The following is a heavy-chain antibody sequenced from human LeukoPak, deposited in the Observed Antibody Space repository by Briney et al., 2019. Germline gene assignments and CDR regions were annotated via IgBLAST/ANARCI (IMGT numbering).Heavy chain of an antibody. D-gene: IGHD3-3*01. CDR1: GFTFSSYA. V-gene: IGHV3-11*04. CDR2: ISSSGSTI. Sequence: GGSLRLSCAASGFTFSSYAMSWIRQAPGKGLEWVSYISSSGSTIYYADSVKGRFTISRDNAKNSLYLQMNSLRAEDTAVYYCAASAYDFWSGYYSGFDYWGQGTLVTVSS. J-gene: IGHJ4*02. CDR3: AASAYDFWSGYYSGFDY.